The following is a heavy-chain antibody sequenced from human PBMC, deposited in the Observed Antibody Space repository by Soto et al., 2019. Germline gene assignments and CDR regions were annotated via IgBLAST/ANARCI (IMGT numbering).Heavy chain of an antibody. Sequence: KPSETLSLTCAVSGASISTNNWWSWVRQPPGKGLEWIGEVYHSGSTNCNPSLKSRVTISIDKSKNQFSLRLTSMTAADTAVYYCAVPGAGDFDYWSQGTLVTVS. J-gene: IGHJ4*02. CDR2: VYHSGST. CDR1: GASISTNNW. D-gene: IGHD6-13*01. V-gene: IGHV4-4*02. CDR3: AVPGAGDFDY.